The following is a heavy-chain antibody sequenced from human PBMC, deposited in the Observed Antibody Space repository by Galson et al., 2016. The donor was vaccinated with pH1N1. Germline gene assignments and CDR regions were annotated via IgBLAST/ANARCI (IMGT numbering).Heavy chain of an antibody. J-gene: IGHJ4*02. CDR1: GFTFQKYG. V-gene: IGHV3-33*01. CDR2: IWDDGSNT. CDR3: TRGNPPGSNTDY. D-gene: IGHD6-25*01. Sequence: SLRLSCATSGFTFQKYGIHWVRQAPGKGLEWVAVIWDDGSNTNYADSVKGRFSVSRDNSKNTGYLQMDSLGAEDTAVYYCTRGNPPGSNTDYWGQGTLVTVSS.